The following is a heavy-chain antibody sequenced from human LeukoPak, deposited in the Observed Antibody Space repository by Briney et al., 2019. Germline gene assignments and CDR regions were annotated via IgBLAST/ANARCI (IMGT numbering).Heavy chain of an antibody. V-gene: IGHV3-23*01. D-gene: IGHD1-7*01. CDR1: GFTFSSYA. J-gene: IGHJ3*02. CDR3: ARTFLPSEGAFDI. Sequence: GGSLRLSCAASGFTFSSYAMSWVRQAPGKGLEWVSAISGSGGSTYYADSVKGRFTISRDNSKNTLYLQMNSLRAEDTAVYYCARTFLPSEGAFDIWGQGTMVTVSS. CDR2: ISGSGGST.